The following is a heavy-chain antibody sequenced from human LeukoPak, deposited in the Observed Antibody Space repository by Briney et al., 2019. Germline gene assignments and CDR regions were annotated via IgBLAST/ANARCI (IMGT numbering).Heavy chain of an antibody. CDR1: GYTFTGYH. J-gene: IGHJ4*02. Sequence: EASVKVSCKASGYTFTGYHMHWVRQAPGQGLEWMGRINPNSGDTNYAQKFQGRVTMTRDTSISTAYMELSRLTSDDTAVYYCARGLGDYYDSSGYYLYFDYWGQGTLVTVSS. CDR2: INPNSGDT. CDR3: ARGLGDYYDSSGYYLYFDY. V-gene: IGHV1-2*06. D-gene: IGHD3-22*01.